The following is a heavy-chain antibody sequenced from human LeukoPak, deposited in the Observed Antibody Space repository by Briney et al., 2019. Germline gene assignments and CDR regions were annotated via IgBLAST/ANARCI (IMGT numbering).Heavy chain of an antibody. CDR1: GFTFSSYA. CDR2: ISYDGSNK. J-gene: IGHJ4*02. V-gene: IGHV3-30-3*01. D-gene: IGHD5-18*01. CDR3: ARGDTAMVNVDY. Sequence: GRSLRLSCAASGFTFSSYAMHWVRQAPGKGLEWVAVISYDGSNKYYADSVKGRFTISRDNSKKTLYLQMNSLRAEDTAVYYCARGDTAMVNVDYWGQGTLVTVSS.